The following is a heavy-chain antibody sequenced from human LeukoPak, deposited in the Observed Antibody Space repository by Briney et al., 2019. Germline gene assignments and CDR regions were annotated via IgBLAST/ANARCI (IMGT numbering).Heavy chain of an antibody. CDR2: INHSGST. D-gene: IGHD6-13*01. Sequence: SETLSLTCAVYGGSFSGDYWSWIRQPPGKGLEWMGEINHSGSTNYNPSLKSRVTMSVDTSKNQFSLKLNSVTAADTAVYYCARVSSSWYQDWYFDLWGRGTLVTVSS. CDR3: ARVSSSWYQDWYFDL. CDR1: GGSFSGDY. V-gene: IGHV4-34*01. J-gene: IGHJ2*01.